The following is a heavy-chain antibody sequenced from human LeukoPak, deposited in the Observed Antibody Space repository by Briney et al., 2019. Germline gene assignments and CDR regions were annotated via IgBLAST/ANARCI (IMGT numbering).Heavy chain of an antibody. J-gene: IGHJ4*02. CDR3: ARDLDYYGSGSYF. CDR2: IYHSGST. CDR1: GDSVSGYY. Sequence: SETLSLTCIVSGDSVSGYYWNWIRQPPGKGLEWIGSIYHSGSTYYSPSLKSRVTILIDTSKNQFSLKLSSVTAADTAVYYCARDLDYYGSGSYFWGQGILVTVSS. V-gene: IGHV4-38-2*02. D-gene: IGHD3-10*01.